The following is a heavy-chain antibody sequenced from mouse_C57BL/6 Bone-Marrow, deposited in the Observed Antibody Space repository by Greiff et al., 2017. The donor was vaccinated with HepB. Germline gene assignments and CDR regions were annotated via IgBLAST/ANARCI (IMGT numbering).Heavy chain of an antibody. D-gene: IGHD1-1*01. V-gene: IGHV1-19*01. CDR3: ERWTYYGGTMDY. J-gene: IGHJ4*01. CDR2: INPYNGGT. Sequence: VQLQQSGPVLVKPGASVKMSCKASGYTFTDYYMNWVKQSHGKSLEWIGVINPYNGGTSYNQKFKGKATLTVDKSSSTAYMELNSLTSEDSAVYYCERWTYYGGTMDYWGQGTSVTVSS. CDR1: GYTFTDYY.